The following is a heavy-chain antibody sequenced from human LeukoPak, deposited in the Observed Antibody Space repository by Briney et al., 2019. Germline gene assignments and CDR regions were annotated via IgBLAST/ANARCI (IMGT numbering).Heavy chain of an antibody. J-gene: IGHJ6*03. CDR1: GYTFTSYY. CDR2: ISAYNGNT. Sequence: GASVKVSCKASGYTFTSYYMHWVRQAPGQGLEWMGWISAYNGNTNYAQKLQGRVTMTTDTSTSTAYMELRSLRSDDTAVYYCARVRAAAGTWGQDYYYMDVWGKGTTVTVSS. CDR3: ARVRAAAGTWGQDYYYMDV. D-gene: IGHD6-13*01. V-gene: IGHV1-18*04.